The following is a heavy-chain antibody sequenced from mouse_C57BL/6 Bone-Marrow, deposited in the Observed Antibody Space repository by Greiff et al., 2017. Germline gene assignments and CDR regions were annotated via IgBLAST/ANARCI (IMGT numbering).Heavy chain of an antibody. D-gene: IGHD1-1*01. J-gene: IGHJ3*01. CDR1: GYTFTSYW. CDR2: IDPSDSYT. Sequence: VQLQQPGAELVMPGASVKLSCKASGYTFTSYWMHWVKQRPGQGLEWIGEIDPSDSYTNYNQKFKGKSTLTVDKSSSTAYMQLSSLTSEDSAVYYCAREITTVGFAYWGKGTLVTVSA. V-gene: IGHV1-69*01. CDR3: AREITTVGFAY.